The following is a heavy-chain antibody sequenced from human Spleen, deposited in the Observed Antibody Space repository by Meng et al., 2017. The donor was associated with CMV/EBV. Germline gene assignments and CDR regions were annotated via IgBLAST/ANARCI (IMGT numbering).Heavy chain of an antibody. V-gene: IGHV3-21*01. CDR2: ISSSSSYI. Sequence: GESLKISCAASGFTFSSYSMNWVRQALGKGLEWVSSISSSSSYIHYADSVKGRFTISRDNAKNSLYLQMNSLRAEDTAVYYCAREFVVAPSGGQGTLVTVSS. CDR1: GFTFSSYS. D-gene: IGHD2-15*01. CDR3: AREFVVAPS. J-gene: IGHJ4*02.